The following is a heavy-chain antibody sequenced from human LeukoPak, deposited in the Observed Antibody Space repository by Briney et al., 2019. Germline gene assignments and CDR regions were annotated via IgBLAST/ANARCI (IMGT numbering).Heavy chain of an antibody. CDR1: GFTFSSYW. D-gene: IGHD1-1*01. Sequence: GGSLRLSCAASGFTFSSYWMSWVRQAPGKGPEWVANIKQDESEKYYVDSVKGRFTISRDNAKSSLYLQMNSLRAEDTAVYYCARDKIEGPTKLDYWGQGILVTVSS. CDR2: IKQDESEK. CDR3: ARDKIEGPTKLDY. J-gene: IGHJ4*02. V-gene: IGHV3-7*01.